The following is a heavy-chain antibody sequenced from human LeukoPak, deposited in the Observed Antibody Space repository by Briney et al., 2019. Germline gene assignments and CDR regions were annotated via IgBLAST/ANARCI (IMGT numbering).Heavy chain of an antibody. CDR2: ISYDGSNK. Sequence: GGSLRLSCAASGFTFSSYAMHWVRQAPGKGLEWVAVISYDGSNKYYAGSVKGRFTISRDNSKNTLYLQMNSLRAEDTAVYYCARDSQDSSGYYSYYYYGMDVWGQGTTVTVSS. D-gene: IGHD3-22*01. CDR3: ARDSQDSSGYYSYYYYGMDV. V-gene: IGHV3-30-3*01. CDR1: GFTFSSYA. J-gene: IGHJ6*02.